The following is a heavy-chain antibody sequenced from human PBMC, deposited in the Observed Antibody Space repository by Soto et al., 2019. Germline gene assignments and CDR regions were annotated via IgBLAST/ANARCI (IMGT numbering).Heavy chain of an antibody. CDR3: ARAGKYYYGSGSPYYSGMDV. CDR1: GYTFTSYG. D-gene: IGHD3-10*01. CDR2: ISGYNGNT. V-gene: IGHV1-18*04. J-gene: IGHJ6*02. Sequence: QVQLVQSGAEVKKPGASVKVSCKASGYTFTSYGVSWVRQAPGQGLEWMGWISGYNGNTNYAQKLQGRVTMTTDTSKSTAYMELRSLRSDDTAVYYCARAGKYYYGSGSPYYSGMDVWGQGITVTVSS.